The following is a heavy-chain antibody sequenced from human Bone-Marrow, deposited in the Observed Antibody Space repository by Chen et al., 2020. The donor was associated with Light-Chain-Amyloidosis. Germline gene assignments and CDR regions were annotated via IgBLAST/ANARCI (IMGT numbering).Heavy chain of an antibody. D-gene: IGHD5-12*01. J-gene: IGHJ4*02. V-gene: IGHV5-51*01. Sequence: EVQLDQSGPEVKKPGESLKISCKGPGYTFPNYWIGWVRQMPGKGLEWMGVIYPDYSDARYSPSFEGQVTISADKSITTAYLQWRSLKASDTAMYYCARRRDGYNFDYWGQGTLVTVSS. CDR2: IYPDYSDA. CDR3: ARRRDGYNFDY. CDR1: GYTFPNYW.